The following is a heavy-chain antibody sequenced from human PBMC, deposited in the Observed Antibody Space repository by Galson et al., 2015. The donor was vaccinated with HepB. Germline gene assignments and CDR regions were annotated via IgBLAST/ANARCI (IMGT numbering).Heavy chain of an antibody. CDR1: GFTFSSYA. J-gene: IGHJ4*02. V-gene: IGHV3-23*01. CDR3: AKDLYYDYVWGSYRGGFDY. CDR2: ISGSGGST. D-gene: IGHD3-16*02. Sequence: SLRLSCAASGFTFSSYAMSWVRQAPGKGLEWVSAISGSGGSTYYADSVKGRFTISRDNSKNTLYLQMNSLRAEDTAVYYCAKDLYYDYVWGSYRGGFDYWGQGTLVTVSS.